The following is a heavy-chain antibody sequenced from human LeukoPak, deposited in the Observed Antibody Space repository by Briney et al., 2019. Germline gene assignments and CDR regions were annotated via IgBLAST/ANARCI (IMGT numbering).Heavy chain of an antibody. CDR3: AKIIAAATHAFDI. J-gene: IGHJ3*02. D-gene: IGHD6-13*01. V-gene: IGHV3-30*18. Sequence: PGGSLRLSCAASGFTFSSYGMHWVRQAPGKGLEWVAHISYDGINKYYADSVKGRFTVSRGNSKNTLYLQMNSLRAEDTAVYYCAKIIAAATHAFDIWGQGTLVTVSS. CDR2: ISYDGINK. CDR1: GFTFSSYG.